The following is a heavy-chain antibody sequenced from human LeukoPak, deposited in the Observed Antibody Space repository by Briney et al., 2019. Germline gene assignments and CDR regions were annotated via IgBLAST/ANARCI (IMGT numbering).Heavy chain of an antibody. Sequence: GGSLRLSCAASGFTVSSNYMSWVRQAPGKGLEWVSVIYSGGSTYYADSVKDRFTISRDNSKNTLSLQMNSLRAEDTAVYYCAKGRGTTVTSAANYWGQGTLVTVSS. J-gene: IGHJ4*02. CDR1: GFTVSSNY. CDR2: IYSGGST. D-gene: IGHD4-17*01. CDR3: AKGRGTTVTSAANY. V-gene: IGHV3-53*01.